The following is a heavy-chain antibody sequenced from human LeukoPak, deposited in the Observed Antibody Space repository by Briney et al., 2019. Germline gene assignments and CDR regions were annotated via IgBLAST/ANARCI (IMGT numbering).Heavy chain of an antibody. D-gene: IGHD6-19*01. CDR2: IIPIFGTA. V-gene: IGHV1-69*13. CDR3: ANTGYSSGWPHFDY. J-gene: IGHJ4*02. Sequence: SVKVSCKASGGTFSNYAISWVRQAPGQALEWRGGIIPIFGTANYAQKFQGRVTITADESTSTAYMELSSLRSEDTAVYYCANTGYSSGWPHFDYWGQGTLVTVSS. CDR1: GGTFSNYA.